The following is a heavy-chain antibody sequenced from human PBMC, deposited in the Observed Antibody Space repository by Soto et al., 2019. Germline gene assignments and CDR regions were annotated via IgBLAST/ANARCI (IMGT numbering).Heavy chain of an antibody. CDR3: AREYGNYGPDY. CDR1: GYTFTTYG. D-gene: IGHD4-17*01. V-gene: IGHV1-18*01. J-gene: IGHJ4*02. Sequence: QVQLVQSGAEVKKPGASVKVSCKASGYTFTTYGIDWVRQAPGQGLEWMGWISGYNGNTNYAQKLQGRVTMTSDTSTNTAYMELRSLRTDDTAVYYCAREYGNYGPDYWGQGTLVTVSS. CDR2: ISGYNGNT.